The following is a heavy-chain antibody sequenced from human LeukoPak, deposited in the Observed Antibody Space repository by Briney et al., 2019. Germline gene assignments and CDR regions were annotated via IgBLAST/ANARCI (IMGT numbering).Heavy chain of an antibody. CDR1: GFIFTNYF. CDR2: IKHDGSEK. V-gene: IGHV3-7*01. Sequence: GGSLRLSCVASGFIFTNYFMSWVRQAPGKGLEWVASIKHDGSEKYYVDSVRGRFTISRDNTMNSLYLQMSSLRAEDTAVYYCATDRGWRTSGYYLYYFEYWGQGTLVTYSS. J-gene: IGHJ4*02. CDR3: ATDRGWRTSGYYLYYFEY. D-gene: IGHD3-3*01.